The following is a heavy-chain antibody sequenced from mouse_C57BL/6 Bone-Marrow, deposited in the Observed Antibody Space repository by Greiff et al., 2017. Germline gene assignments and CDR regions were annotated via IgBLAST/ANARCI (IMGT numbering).Heavy chain of an antibody. D-gene: IGHD2-5*01. J-gene: IGHJ4*01. V-gene: IGHV5-4*01. Sequence: EVKLMESGGGLVKPGGSLKLSCAASGFTFSSYAMSWVRQTPEKRLEWVATISDGGSYTYYPDNVKGRFTISRDNAKNNLYLQMSHLKSEDTAMYYCARDVSDSNWAMDYWGQGTSVTVSS. CDR3: ARDVSDSNWAMDY. CDR1: GFTFSSYA. CDR2: ISDGGSYT.